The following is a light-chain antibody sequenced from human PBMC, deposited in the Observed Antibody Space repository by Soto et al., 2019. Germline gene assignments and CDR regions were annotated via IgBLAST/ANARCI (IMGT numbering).Light chain of an antibody. V-gene: IGLV2-11*01. Sequence: SALTQPRSVSGSPGQSVTISCTGTSSDVGGYKYVSWYQQHPGKVPKLMMFDVSERPSGVPDRFSGSKSGNTASLSISGLQAEDEADYYCCAYAGSYTVLFGGGTKLTVL. CDR2: DVS. J-gene: IGLJ2*01. CDR3: CAYAGSYTVL. CDR1: SSDVGGYKY.